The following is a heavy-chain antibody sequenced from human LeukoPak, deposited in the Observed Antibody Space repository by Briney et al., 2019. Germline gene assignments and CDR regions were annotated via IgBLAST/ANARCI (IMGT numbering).Heavy chain of an antibody. V-gene: IGHV4-39*02. CDR1: GGSISSSTYY. D-gene: IGHD6-13*01. J-gene: IGHJ4*02. CDR2: IYYTGAT. Sequence: PSETLSLTSTVSGGSISSSTYYWGWIRQPPGKGLEWIGAIYYTGATYYNPSLRSRVTVSVDTSKNHFSLNLRSVTAADTALYYCASAPQQASIGGLDYWGQGTPVTVSS. CDR3: ASAPQQASIGGLDY.